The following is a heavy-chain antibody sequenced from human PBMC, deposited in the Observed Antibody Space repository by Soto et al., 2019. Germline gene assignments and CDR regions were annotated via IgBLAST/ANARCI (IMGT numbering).Heavy chain of an antibody. Sequence: GASVKVSCKASGYTFTSYDISWVRQATGQGLEWMGWMNPNNGNTDYAPKFQGRVTMTMNTSIGTAYMELSSLRSEDTAVYYCAXSPRNYYALGSYSYFRHWGQGTLVTVSS. J-gene: IGHJ1*01. CDR3: AXSPRNYYALGSYSYFRH. CDR1: GYTFTSYD. CDR2: MNPNNGNT. D-gene: IGHD3-10*01. V-gene: IGHV1-8*01.